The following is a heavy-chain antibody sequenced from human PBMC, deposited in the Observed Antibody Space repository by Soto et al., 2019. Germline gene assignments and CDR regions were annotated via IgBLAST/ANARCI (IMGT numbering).Heavy chain of an antibody. J-gene: IGHJ4*02. V-gene: IGHV3-9*01. CDR3: VKDTYILVGATHLDS. Sequence: SLRLSCAASGFTFDDYAMHWVRQGPGNGLEWVSGISWNSDMITYADSVKGRFTVSRDNAKNSLDLEMNSLRVEDTALYYCVKDTYILVGATHLDSWGQGTLVTVSS. CDR1: GFTFDDYA. D-gene: IGHD1-26*01. CDR2: ISWNSDMI.